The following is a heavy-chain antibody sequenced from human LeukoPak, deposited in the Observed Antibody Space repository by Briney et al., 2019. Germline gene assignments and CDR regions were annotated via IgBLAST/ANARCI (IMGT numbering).Heavy chain of an antibody. CDR2: ISAYNGNT. CDR1: GYTFTSYG. CDR3: AREGYDYVWGSYRQHDY. V-gene: IGHV1-18*01. D-gene: IGHD3-16*02. J-gene: IGHJ4*02. Sequence: ASVKVSCKASGYTFTSYGISWVRQAPGQGLEWMGWISAYNGNTNYAQKLQGRVTMTTDTSTSTAYMELRSLRSDDTAVYYCAREGYDYVWGSYRQHDYWGQGTLVTVSS.